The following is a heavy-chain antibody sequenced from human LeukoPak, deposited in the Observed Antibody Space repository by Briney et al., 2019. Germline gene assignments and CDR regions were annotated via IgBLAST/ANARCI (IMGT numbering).Heavy chain of an antibody. CDR3: ARDVPIDYTIFGVAPTSYYMDV. Sequence: SVKVSCKASGGTFSSYAISWVRQAPGQGLEWMGGVIPIFGTANYAQKFQGRVTITTDESTSTAYMELSSLRSEDTAVYYCARDVPIDYTIFGVAPTSYYMDVWGKGTTVTVSS. J-gene: IGHJ6*03. CDR1: GGTFSSYA. CDR2: VIPIFGTA. D-gene: IGHD3-3*01. V-gene: IGHV1-69*05.